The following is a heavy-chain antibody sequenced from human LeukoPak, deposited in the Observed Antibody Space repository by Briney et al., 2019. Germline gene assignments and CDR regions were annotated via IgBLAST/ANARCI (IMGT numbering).Heavy chain of an antibody. CDR1: GFTFSSYW. Sequence: PGGSLRLSCAASGFTFSSYWMSWVRQAPGKGLEWVANIKQDGSEKYYVDSVKGRFTISRDNSKNTLYLQMGSLRAEDMAVYYCARVRLEYGSGNYYFDYWGQGTLVTVSS. J-gene: IGHJ4*02. CDR2: IKQDGSEK. V-gene: IGHV3-7*01. D-gene: IGHD3-10*01. CDR3: ARVRLEYGSGNYYFDY.